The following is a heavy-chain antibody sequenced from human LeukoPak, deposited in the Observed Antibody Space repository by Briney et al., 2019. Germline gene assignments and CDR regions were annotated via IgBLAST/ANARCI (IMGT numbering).Heavy chain of an antibody. CDR3: ARDGTAAGLYFDL. V-gene: IGHV3-7*01. J-gene: IGHJ4*01. D-gene: IGHD6-13*01. CDR1: GFTFSSYW. Sequence: GGSLRLSCAVSGFTFSSYWMNWVRQAPGKGLEWVASIRQDGGEKSYVDSVKGRFTVSRDNTKNSLYLQMSSLRAEDTAVYYCARDGTAAGLYFDLWGQGTLVTVSS. CDR2: IRQDGGEK.